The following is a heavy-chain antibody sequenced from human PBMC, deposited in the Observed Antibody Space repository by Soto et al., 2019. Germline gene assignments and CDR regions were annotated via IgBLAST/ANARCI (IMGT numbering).Heavy chain of an antibody. CDR2: IYHSGST. Sequence: SETLSLTCAVSGGSISSGGYSWSWIRQPPGKGLEWIGYIYHSGSTYYNPSLKSRVTISVDRSKNQFSLKLSSVTAADTAVYYCAGMVRGVISWLDPWGQGTLVTVSS. CDR1: GGSISSGGYS. D-gene: IGHD3-10*01. CDR3: AGMVRGVISWLDP. J-gene: IGHJ5*02. V-gene: IGHV4-30-2*01.